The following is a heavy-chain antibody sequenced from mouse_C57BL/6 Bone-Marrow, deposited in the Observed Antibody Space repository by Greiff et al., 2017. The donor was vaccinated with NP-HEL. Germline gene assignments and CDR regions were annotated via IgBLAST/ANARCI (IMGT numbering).Heavy chain of an antibody. J-gene: IGHJ4*01. Sequence: EVQLVESGPGLVKPSQSLSLTCSVTGYSITSGYYWNWIRQFPGNKLEWMGYISYDGSNNYNPSLKNRISITRDTSKNQFFLKLNSVTTEDTATYYCASYYGNYYAMDYWGQGTSVTVSS. V-gene: IGHV3-6*01. CDR3: ASYYGNYYAMDY. D-gene: IGHD2-1*01. CDR2: ISYDGSN. CDR1: GYSITSGYY.